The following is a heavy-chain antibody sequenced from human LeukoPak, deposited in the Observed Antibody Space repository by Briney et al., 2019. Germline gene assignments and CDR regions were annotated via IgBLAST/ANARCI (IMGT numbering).Heavy chain of an antibody. CDR3: ARDQDGYSHFDY. D-gene: IGHD5-24*01. CDR2: IIPIFGTA. CDR1: GGTFSSYA. Sequence: GASAKVSCKASGGTFSSYAISWVRQAPGQGLEWMGGIIPIFGTANYAQKFQGRVTITADESTSTAYMELSSLRSEDTAVYYCARDQDGYSHFDYWGQGTLVTVSS. J-gene: IGHJ4*02. V-gene: IGHV1-69*13.